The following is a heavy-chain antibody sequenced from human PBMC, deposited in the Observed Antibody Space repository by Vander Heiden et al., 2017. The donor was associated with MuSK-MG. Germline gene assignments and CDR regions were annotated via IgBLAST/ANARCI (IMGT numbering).Heavy chain of an antibody. CDR3: ARRSVVQGIIVFDP. Sequence: QITLKESGPTLVKPTQTLTLTCSFSGFSLSTSGVGVVWIRQPPGKALEWLAVIYWDDDKRYSPFLKNRLTITKDTSKNQVVLTMTNMDPVDTATYYCARRSVVQGIIVFDPWGQGTLVTVSS. J-gene: IGHJ5*02. V-gene: IGHV2-5*02. CDR1: GFSLSTSGVG. D-gene: IGHD3-10*01. CDR2: IYWDDDK.